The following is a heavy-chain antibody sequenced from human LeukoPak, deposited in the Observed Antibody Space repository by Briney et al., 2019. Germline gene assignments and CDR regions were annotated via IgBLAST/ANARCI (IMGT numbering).Heavy chain of an antibody. D-gene: IGHD7-27*01. CDR3: ASRKLGNDY. CDR2: IYYTGI. Sequence: PSETLSLTCTVSGGSVTDYYWSWIRQSPGKGLEWIGYIYYTGISYNPSLKSRVTISADTSKNQFSLKLISVTAADTAVYYCASRKLGNDYWGQGTLVTVSS. V-gene: IGHV4-59*02. J-gene: IGHJ4*02. CDR1: GGSVTDYY.